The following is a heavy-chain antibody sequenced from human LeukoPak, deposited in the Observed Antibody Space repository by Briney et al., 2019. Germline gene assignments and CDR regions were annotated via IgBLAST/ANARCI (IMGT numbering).Heavy chain of an antibody. CDR3: VKGELLWFGELNPDAFDI. D-gene: IGHD3-10*01. J-gene: IGHJ3*02. V-gene: IGHV3-64D*06. CDR2: ISSNGGST. CDR1: GYTFSSYA. Sequence: GGSLRLSCSASGYTFSSYAMHWVRQAPGKGLENVSAISSNGGSTYYADSVKGRFTISRDNSKNTLYLQMSSLRAEDTAVYYCVKGELLWFGELNPDAFDIWGQGTMVTVSS.